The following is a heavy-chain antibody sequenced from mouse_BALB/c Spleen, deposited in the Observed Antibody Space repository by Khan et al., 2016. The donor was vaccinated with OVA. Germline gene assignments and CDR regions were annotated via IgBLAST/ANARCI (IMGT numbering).Heavy chain of an antibody. V-gene: IGHV3-1*02. D-gene: IGHD2-1*01. CDR1: GYSITSGYA. CDR3: TRDGNYMDY. Sequence: EVELVESGPDLVKPSQSLSLTCTVTGYSITSGYAWHWIRQFPGNKLEWMAYIYFSGSINYNPSLKSRISVTRDTSKNQFFLQLNSVTSEDTATYYWTRDGNYMDYWGQGTSVTVAS. J-gene: IGHJ4*01. CDR2: IYFSGSI.